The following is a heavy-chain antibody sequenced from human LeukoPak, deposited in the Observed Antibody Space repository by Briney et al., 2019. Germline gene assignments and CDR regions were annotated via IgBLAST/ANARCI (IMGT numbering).Heavy chain of an antibody. V-gene: IGHV4-59*01. J-gene: IGHJ5*02. Sequence: SETLSLTCTVSGGSISSYYWSWIRQPPGKGLEWIGYIYYSGSTNYNPSLKSRVTISVDTSKNQFSLKLSSVTAADTAVYYCARGFGDWGLSWFDPWGQGTLVTVSS. CDR1: GGSISSYY. CDR3: ARGFGDWGLSWFDP. CDR2: IYYSGST. D-gene: IGHD3-10*01.